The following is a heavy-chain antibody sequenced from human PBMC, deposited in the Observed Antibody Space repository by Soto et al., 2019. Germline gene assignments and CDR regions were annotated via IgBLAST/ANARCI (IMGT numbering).Heavy chain of an antibody. V-gene: IGHV3-33*01. CDR3: AGGTYYFDY. J-gene: IGHJ4*02. CDR2: ILYDGSNK. D-gene: IGHD1-26*01. Sequence: QVQLVESGGDVVQPGRSLRLSCAASGFTFSNYGMHWARQAPGKGLEWVAAILYDGSNKYYADSVKGRFTISRDNSKNTLYLQMNSLRAEDTAVYYCAGGTYYFDYFGQGTLVNGSS. CDR1: GFTFSNYG.